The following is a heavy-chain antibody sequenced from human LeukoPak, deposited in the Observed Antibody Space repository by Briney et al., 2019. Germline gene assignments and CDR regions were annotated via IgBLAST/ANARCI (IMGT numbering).Heavy chain of an antibody. CDR3: ARRDSIAVVPAALNWFDP. J-gene: IGHJ5*02. CDR1: GGSFGGYY. CDR2: IHHSGIT. D-gene: IGHD2-2*01. Sequence: SETLSLTCAVYGGSFGGYYWSWIRQSPGRGLEWIGEIHHSGITNYNPSLKSRLTISVDTSKIQFSLKLSSVTAADTAVYYCARRDSIAVVPAALNWFDPWGQGTLVTVSS. V-gene: IGHV4-34*01.